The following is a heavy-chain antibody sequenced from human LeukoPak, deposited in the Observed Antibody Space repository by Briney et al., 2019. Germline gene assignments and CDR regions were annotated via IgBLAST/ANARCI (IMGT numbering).Heavy chain of an antibody. D-gene: IGHD6-19*01. CDR2: IYYSGST. J-gene: IGHJ5*02. Sequence: SETLSLTCTVSGGSISSHYWNWIRQPPGKGLEWIGYIYYSGSTNYNPSLKSRVTISVDTSKNQFSLKVTSVTAADTAVYYCARHGYSSGSLAWFDPWGQGTQVTVSS. CDR3: ARHGYSSGSLAWFDP. CDR1: GGSISSHY. V-gene: IGHV4-59*11.